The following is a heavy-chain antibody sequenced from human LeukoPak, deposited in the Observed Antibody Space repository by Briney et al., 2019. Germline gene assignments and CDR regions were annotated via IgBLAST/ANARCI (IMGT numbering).Heavy chain of an antibody. V-gene: IGHV3-30*02. Sequence: GGSLRLSCAASGFIFNTYVMHWVRQAPGKGLEWLAFIRYDGSNKNYADSVKGRFSFSRDNSKNTLYLQMSSLRAEDTALYYCAKGHNYELDYWGQGILVTVSS. CDR1: GFIFNTYV. D-gene: IGHD3-22*01. CDR2: IRYDGSNK. J-gene: IGHJ4*02. CDR3: AKGHNYELDY.